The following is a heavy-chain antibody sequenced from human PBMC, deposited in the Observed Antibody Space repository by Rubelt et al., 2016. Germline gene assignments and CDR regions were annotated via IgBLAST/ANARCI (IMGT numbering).Heavy chain of an antibody. J-gene: IGHJ6*02. CDR3: AKMRRFGELDG. CDR2: IYSSDST. D-gene: IGHD3-10*01. Sequence: VQLVESGGGVVQPGRSLRLSCRASGFSVSSSYMTWVRQAPGKGLEWVSMIYSSDSTDYADSVKGRFTISRHNSQNTLYLQMTSLGAEDTAVYDCAKMRRFGELDGWGRGTTVTVSS. V-gene: IGHV3-53*04. CDR1: GFSVSSSY.